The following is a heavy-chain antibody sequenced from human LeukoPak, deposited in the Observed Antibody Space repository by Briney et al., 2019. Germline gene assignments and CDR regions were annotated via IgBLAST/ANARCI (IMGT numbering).Heavy chain of an antibody. D-gene: IGHD2-2*01. CDR3: AKVLGPAAIVDLFDY. Sequence: PGGSLRLSCAASGFTFSSYAMSWVRQAPGEGLEWVSAISGSGGSTYYADSVKGRFTISRDNSKNTLYLQMNSLRAEDTAVYYCAKVLGPAAIVDLFDYWGQGTLVTVSS. J-gene: IGHJ4*02. V-gene: IGHV3-23*01. CDR2: ISGSGGST. CDR1: GFTFSSYA.